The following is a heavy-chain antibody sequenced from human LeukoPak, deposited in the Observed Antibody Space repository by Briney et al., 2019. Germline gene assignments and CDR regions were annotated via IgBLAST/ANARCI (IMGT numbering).Heavy chain of an antibody. CDR3: ARWLVRTTGVVPAANTSTYYYYYGMDV. D-gene: IGHD2-2*01. V-gene: IGHV4-31*03. CDR2: IYYSGST. J-gene: IGHJ6*02. Sequence: SETLSLTCTVSGGSISSGGYYWSWIRQHPGKGLEWIGYIYYSGSTYYNPSLKSRVTISVDTSKNQFSLKLSSVTAADTAVYYCARWLVRTTGVVPAANTSTYYYYYGMDVWGQGTTVTVSS. CDR1: GGSISSGGYY.